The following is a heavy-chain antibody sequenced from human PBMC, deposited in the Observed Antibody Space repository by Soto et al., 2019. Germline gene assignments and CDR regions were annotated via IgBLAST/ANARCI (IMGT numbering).Heavy chain of an antibody. Sequence: PSETLSLTCTVSGGSISPYYWSWIRQPPGKGLEWIGYIYYSGSTNYNPSLKSRVTISVDTSKNQFSLKLSSVTAADTAVYYCARGIEGWYQGRYYYGMDVWGQGTTVTVSS. V-gene: IGHV4-59*01. CDR2: IYYSGST. D-gene: IGHD6-19*01. CDR1: GGSISPYY. CDR3: ARGIEGWYQGRYYYGMDV. J-gene: IGHJ6*02.